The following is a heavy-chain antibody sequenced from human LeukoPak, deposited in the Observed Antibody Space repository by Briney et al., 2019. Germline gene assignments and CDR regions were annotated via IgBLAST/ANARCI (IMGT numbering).Heavy chain of an antibody. CDR2: VYYSGST. D-gene: IGHD5-24*01. V-gene: IGHV4-31*03. CDR1: GGSISSGDYY. Sequence: SQTLSLTCTVSGGSISSGDYYWSWIRQHPGKGLEWTGYVYYSGSTYYSPSLKSRVTISVETSKNQFSLKLSFVTAADTAVYYCARERRDVYNYYFDYWGQGTQVTVSS. J-gene: IGHJ4*02. CDR3: ARERRDVYNYYFDY.